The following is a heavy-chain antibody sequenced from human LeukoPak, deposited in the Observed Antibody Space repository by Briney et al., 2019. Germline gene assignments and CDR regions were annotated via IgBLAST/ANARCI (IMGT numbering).Heavy chain of an antibody. Sequence: PGGSLRLSCAASGFTFSSYWMSWVRQAPGKGLEWVGRIKSKADGGATDYAAPVKGRFTISRDDSKNTLYLQMNSLKTEDTAVYYCTTELRLGELSKEFLGYWGQGTLVAVSS. CDR3: TTELRLGELSKEFLGY. CDR2: IKSKADGGAT. CDR1: GFTFSSYW. V-gene: IGHV3-15*01. D-gene: IGHD3-16*02. J-gene: IGHJ4*02.